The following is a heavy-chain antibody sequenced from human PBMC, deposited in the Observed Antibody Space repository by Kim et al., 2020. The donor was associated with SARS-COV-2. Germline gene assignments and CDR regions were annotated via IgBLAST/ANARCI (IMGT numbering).Heavy chain of an antibody. D-gene: IGHD3-22*01. CDR3: ARFNHYYDSSGYYFNAFDI. V-gene: IGHV3-53*04. Sequence: GRFTISRHNSKNTLYLQMNSLRAEDTAVYYCARFNHYYDSSGYYFNAFDIWGQGTMVTVSS. J-gene: IGHJ3*02.